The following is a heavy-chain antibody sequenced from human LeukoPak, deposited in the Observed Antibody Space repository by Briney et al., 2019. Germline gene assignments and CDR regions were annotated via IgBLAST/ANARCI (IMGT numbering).Heavy chain of an antibody. Sequence: GGSLRLSCAASGFTFSSYSMNWVRQAPGKGLEWVSSISSSSSYIYYADSVKGRFTISRDNAKNSLYLQMNSLRAEDTAVYYCARDANPYYDSSGGNWFDPWGQGTLVTVSS. CDR1: GFTFSSYS. V-gene: IGHV3-21*04. CDR3: ARDANPYYDSSGGNWFDP. J-gene: IGHJ5*02. D-gene: IGHD3-22*01. CDR2: ISSSSSYI.